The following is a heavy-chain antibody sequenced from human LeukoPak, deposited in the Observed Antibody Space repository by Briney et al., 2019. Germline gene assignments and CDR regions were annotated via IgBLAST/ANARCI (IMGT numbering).Heavy chain of an antibody. V-gene: IGHV3-9*01. D-gene: IGHD3-22*01. CDR2: ISWNSGSI. CDR3: AKGREYYDSSGYSH. CDR1: GFTFDDYA. Sequence: GRSLRLSCAASGFTFDDYAMHWVRQSPGKGLEWVAGISWNSGSIGYADSVKGRFTISRDNAKNSLYLQMNSLRAEDTALYYCAKGREYYDSSGYSHWGQGTLVTVSS. J-gene: IGHJ4*02.